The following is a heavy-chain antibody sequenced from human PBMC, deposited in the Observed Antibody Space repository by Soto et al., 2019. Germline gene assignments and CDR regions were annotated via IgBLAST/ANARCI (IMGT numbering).Heavy chain of an antibody. CDR1: GFTFSSYW. D-gene: IGHD2-2*01. V-gene: IGHV3-7*01. J-gene: IGHJ6*02. Sequence: PGGSLRLSCAASGFTFSSYWMSWVRQAPGEGLEWVANIKQDGSEKYYVDSVKGRFTISRDNAKNSLYLQMNSLRAEDTAVYYCARVFLPAAMEPYYYGMDVWGQGTTVTVS. CDR3: ARVFLPAAMEPYYYGMDV. CDR2: IKQDGSEK.